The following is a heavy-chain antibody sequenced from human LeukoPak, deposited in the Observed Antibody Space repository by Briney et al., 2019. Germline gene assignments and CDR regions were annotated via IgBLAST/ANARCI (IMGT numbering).Heavy chain of an antibody. CDR1: GYTFTSYD. J-gene: IGHJ6*03. V-gene: IGHV1-8*01. CDR3: ARGLAFGDNYYYYYYMDV. D-gene: IGHD3-16*01. Sequence: ASAKVSCKASGYTFTSYDINWVRQATGQGLEWMGWMNPNSGNTGYAQKFQGRVTMTRNTSISTAYMELSSLRSEDTAVYYCARGLAFGDNYYYYYYMDVWGKGTTVTVSS. CDR2: MNPNSGNT.